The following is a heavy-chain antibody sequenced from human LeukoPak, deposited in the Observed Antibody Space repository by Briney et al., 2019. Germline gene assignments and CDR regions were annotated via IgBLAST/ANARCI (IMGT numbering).Heavy chain of an antibody. Sequence: PSETLSLTCTVSGSMYNYYWSWIRQPPGKGLEWIGYIHYNGITNYNPSLKTRVTMSLDTSKNQVSLNLNSVTAADTAVYYCARHISSGGTYAHFDYWGQGTLVTVSS. CDR1: GSMYNYY. D-gene: IGHD1-26*01. CDR2: IHYNGIT. V-gene: IGHV4-59*08. J-gene: IGHJ4*02. CDR3: ARHISSGGTYAHFDY.